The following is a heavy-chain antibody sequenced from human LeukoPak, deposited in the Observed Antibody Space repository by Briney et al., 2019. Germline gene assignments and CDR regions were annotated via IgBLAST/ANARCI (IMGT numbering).Heavy chain of an antibody. Sequence: SETLSLTCTVSGGSISSYYWSWIRQPPGKGLEWIGYIYYSGSTNYNPSLKSRVTISVDTSKNQFSLRLSSVTAADTAVYYCARIPILYYYDSSVYIDYWGQGTLVTVSS. D-gene: IGHD3-22*01. J-gene: IGHJ4*02. CDR3: ARIPILYYYDSSVYIDY. CDR1: GGSISSYY. CDR2: IYYSGST. V-gene: IGHV4-59*01.